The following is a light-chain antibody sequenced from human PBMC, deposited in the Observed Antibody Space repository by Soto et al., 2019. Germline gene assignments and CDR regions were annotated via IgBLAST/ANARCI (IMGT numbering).Light chain of an antibody. V-gene: IGLV2-14*01. CDR1: SSDVGAYNY. J-gene: IGLJ1*01. CDR2: DVN. Sequence: QSVLTQPASVSGSPGQSITISCTGTSSDVGAYNYVSWYQHHPGKAPKLMIYDVNNRPSGISNRFFGSKSGNTASLTFSGLQAEDEADYYCSSYSGSGTLYVFGTGTKSPP. CDR3: SSYSGSGTLYV.